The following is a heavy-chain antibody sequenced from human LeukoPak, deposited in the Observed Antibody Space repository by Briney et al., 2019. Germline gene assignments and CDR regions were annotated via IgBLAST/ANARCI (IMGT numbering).Heavy chain of an antibody. J-gene: IGHJ4*02. CDR1: GFTFSSYE. V-gene: IGHV3-48*03. CDR3: ARDQVSVAGTGIDY. Sequence: GGSLRLSCAASGFTFSSYEMNWVRQAPGRGLEWVSYISSSGNTVKYADSVKGRFTISRDNAKNSLYLQMNSLRAEDTAVYYCARDQVSVAGTGIDYWGQGTLVTVSS. CDR2: ISSSGNTV. D-gene: IGHD6-19*01.